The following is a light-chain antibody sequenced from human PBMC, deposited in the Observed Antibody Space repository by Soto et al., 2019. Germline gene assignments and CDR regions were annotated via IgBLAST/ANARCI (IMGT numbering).Light chain of an antibody. CDR3: QQYYTTPVT. CDR1: QTVLHGSNY. Sequence: DIVMTQSPDSLAVSLGERATINCKSSQTVLHGSNYLAWYQQKPGQPPKLLIYWASTRESGVPDRFSGRGSGTDFTLTISSLQAEDVAVYYGQQYYTTPVTFGQGTKVEIK. J-gene: IGKJ1*01. CDR2: WAS. V-gene: IGKV4-1*01.